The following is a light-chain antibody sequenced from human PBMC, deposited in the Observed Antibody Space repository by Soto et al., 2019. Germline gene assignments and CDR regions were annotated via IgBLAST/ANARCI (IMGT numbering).Light chain of an antibody. CDR3: CSYAGSDTLV. CDR2: DVS. J-gene: IGLJ2*01. Sequence: QSALPQPRSVSGSPGQSVTISCTGTSSDVGGYNYVSWYQQHPGKAPKLMIDDVSKRPSGVPDRFTGSKSGNTASLTISGLQAEDEADYYCCSYAGSDTLVFGGGTQLTVL. CDR1: SSDVGGYNY. V-gene: IGLV2-11*01.